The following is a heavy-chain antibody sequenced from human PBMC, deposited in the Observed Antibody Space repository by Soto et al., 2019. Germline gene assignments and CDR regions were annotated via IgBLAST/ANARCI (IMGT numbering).Heavy chain of an antibody. CDR1: GGSFSGYY. J-gene: IGHJ4*02. CDR2: INHSGST. V-gene: IGHV4-34*01. Sequence: ASETLSLTCAVYGGSFSGYYWSWIRQPPGKGLEWIGEINHSGSTNYNPSLKSRVTISVDTSKNQFSLKLSSVPAADTAVYYCARGKLSDYVWGSYRYHFDYWGQGTVVTVSS. CDR3: ARGKLSDYVWGSYRYHFDY. D-gene: IGHD3-16*02.